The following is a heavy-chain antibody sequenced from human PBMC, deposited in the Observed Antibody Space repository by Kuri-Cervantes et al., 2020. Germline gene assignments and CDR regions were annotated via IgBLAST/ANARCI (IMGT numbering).Heavy chain of an antibody. J-gene: IGHJ5*02. CDR3: ARDLEISEELLWFGEFPNWFDP. Sequence: LSLTCAASGFTFSYYYMSGVRQAPGKGLEWVGRIKSKTDGGTTDYAAPAKGRFTISRDNSQNTLYLQMNSLRAEDTAVYYCARDLEISEELLWFGEFPNWFDPWGQGTLVTVSS. D-gene: IGHD3-10*01. CDR1: GFTFSYYY. V-gene: IGHV3-15*01. CDR2: IKSKTDGGTT.